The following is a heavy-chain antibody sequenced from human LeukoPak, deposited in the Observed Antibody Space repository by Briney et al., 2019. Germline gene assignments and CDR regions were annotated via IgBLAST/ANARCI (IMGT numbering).Heavy chain of an antibody. J-gene: IGHJ4*02. CDR3: AKDVSATVAGYFDY. Sequence: GRSLRLSCAASGFTFDDYAMHWVRQAPGKGLEWVSGISWNSGSIGYADSVKGRFTISIDNAKNSLYLQMNSLRAEDMALYYCAKDVSATVAGYFDYWGQGTLVTVSS. CDR2: ISWNSGSI. CDR1: GFTFDDYA. D-gene: IGHD6-19*01. V-gene: IGHV3-9*03.